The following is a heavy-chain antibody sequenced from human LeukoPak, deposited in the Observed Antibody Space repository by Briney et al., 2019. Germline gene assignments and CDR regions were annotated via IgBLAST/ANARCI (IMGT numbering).Heavy chain of an antibody. J-gene: IGHJ4*02. CDR2: ISYDGNNK. CDR1: GFIFSSYG. CDR3: AKQREGISWSPDY. D-gene: IGHD6-13*01. V-gene: IGHV3-30*18. Sequence: GRSLRLSCAASGFIFSSYGMHWVRQAPGKGLEWVAVISYDGNNKYYADSVKGRFTIPRDSSKNALYLEMNSLRAEDTAVYYCAKQREGISWSPDYWGQGTLVTVSS.